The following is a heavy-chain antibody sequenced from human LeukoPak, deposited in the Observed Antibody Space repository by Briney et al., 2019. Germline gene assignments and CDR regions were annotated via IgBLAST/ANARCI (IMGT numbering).Heavy chain of an antibody. Sequence: SETLSLTCAVYGGSFSGYYWRWIRQPPGKGLEWIGEINHSGSTNYNPSLKSRVTISVDTSKNQFSLKLSSVTAADTAVYYCATVSGSYNPFDYWGQGTLVTVSS. D-gene: IGHD1-26*01. CDR3: ATVSGSYNPFDY. V-gene: IGHV4-34*01. CDR2: INHSGST. J-gene: IGHJ4*02. CDR1: GGSFSGYY.